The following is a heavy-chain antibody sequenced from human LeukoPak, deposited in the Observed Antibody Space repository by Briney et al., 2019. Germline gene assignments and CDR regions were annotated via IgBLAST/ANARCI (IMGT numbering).Heavy chain of an antibody. CDR1: GVSISSYY. CDR2: IYYSGST. CDR3: ARHEGYFDY. V-gene: IGHV4-59*08. J-gene: IGHJ4*02. Sequence: SETLSLTCTVSGVSISSYYWSWLRHPPGKGLEWIGYIYYSGSTNYNPSLKSPVTISVDTSKNQFSLKLSSVTAADTAVYYCARHEGYFDYWGQGTLVTVSS.